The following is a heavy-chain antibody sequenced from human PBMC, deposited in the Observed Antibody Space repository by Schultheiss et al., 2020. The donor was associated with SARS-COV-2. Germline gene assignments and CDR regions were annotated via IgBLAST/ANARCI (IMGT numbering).Heavy chain of an antibody. Sequence: SQTLSLTCAVSGGSISSGGYSWSWIRQPPGKGLEWIGEINHSGSTNYNPSLKSRVTISVDTSKNQFSLKLSSVTAADTAVYYCARGRKPQYSSGWYYFDYWGQGTLVTVSS. CDR2: INHSGST. J-gene: IGHJ4*02. CDR1: GGSISSGGYS. V-gene: IGHV4-30-2*01. D-gene: IGHD6-19*01. CDR3: ARGRKPQYSSGWYYFDY.